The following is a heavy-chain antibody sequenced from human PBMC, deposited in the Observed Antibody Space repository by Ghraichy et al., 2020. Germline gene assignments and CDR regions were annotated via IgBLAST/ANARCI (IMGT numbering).Heavy chain of an antibody. D-gene: IGHD3-3*01. V-gene: IGHV3-23*01. Sequence: GGSLRLSCAASGFTFSSYAMTWVRQAPGKGLEWVSTLSGSAGGGATYYADSVKGRFTISRDNSKNTLYLQLNSLRAEDTAVYYCARALWSVSSYYFDPWGQGTLVTVSS. CDR1: GFTFSSYA. CDR2: LSGSAGGGAT. J-gene: IGHJ4*02. CDR3: ARALWSVSSYYFDP.